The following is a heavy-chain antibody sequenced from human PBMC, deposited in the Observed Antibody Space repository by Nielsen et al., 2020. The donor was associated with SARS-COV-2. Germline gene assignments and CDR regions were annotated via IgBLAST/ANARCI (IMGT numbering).Heavy chain of an antibody. Sequence: GESLKISCAASGFTFSSYSMNWVRQAPGKGLEWVSSISSSSSYIYYADSVKGRFTISRDNAKNSLYLQMNSLRAEDTAVYYCARDKARRLWSRGRYFDYWGQGTLVTVSS. CDR1: GFTFSSYS. V-gene: IGHV3-21*01. J-gene: IGHJ4*02. D-gene: IGHD3-10*01. CDR3: ARDKARRLWSRGRYFDY. CDR2: ISSSSSYI.